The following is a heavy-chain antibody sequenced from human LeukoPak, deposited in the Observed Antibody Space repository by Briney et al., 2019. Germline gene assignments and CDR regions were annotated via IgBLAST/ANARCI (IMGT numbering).Heavy chain of an antibody. CDR2: IKQDGSEK. CDR3: ARLFWGDYGTLYFDY. Sequence: PGGSLRLSCAASGFTFSSYWMSWVRQAPGKGLEWVANIKQDGSEKYYVDSVKGRFTISRDNAKNSLYLQMNSLRAEDTAVYYCARLFWGDYGTLYFDYWGQGTLVTVSS. D-gene: IGHD4-17*01. V-gene: IGHV3-7*01. CDR1: GFTFSSYW. J-gene: IGHJ4*02.